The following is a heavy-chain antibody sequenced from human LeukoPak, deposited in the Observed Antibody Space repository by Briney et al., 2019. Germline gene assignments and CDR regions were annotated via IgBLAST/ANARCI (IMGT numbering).Heavy chain of an antibody. V-gene: IGHV4-39*01. D-gene: IGHD6-6*01. CDR2: IYYSGST. Sequence: SETLSLTCTVSGGSISSSSYYWGWIRQPPGKGLEWIGSIYYSGSTYYNPSLKSRVTISVDTSKNQFSLKLSSVTAADTAVYYCARGRGRAARPVSFDYWGQGTLVTVSS. CDR3: ARGRGRAARPVSFDY. CDR1: GGSISSSSYY. J-gene: IGHJ4*02.